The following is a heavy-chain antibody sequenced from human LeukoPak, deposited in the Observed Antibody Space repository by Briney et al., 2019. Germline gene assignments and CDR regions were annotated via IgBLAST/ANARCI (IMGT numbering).Heavy chain of an antibody. CDR3: ARHSVGLGRPWYFDL. Sequence: SETLSLTCAVYGGAFSGYSWSWIRQPPGKGLEWIGEVDPNGTTNYNPSLKSRVTVSVDTSKNQFSLNLKSVTAADTAVYYCARHSVGLGRPWYFDLWGRGTLVTVSS. J-gene: IGHJ2*01. V-gene: IGHV4-34*01. CDR1: GGAFSGYS. CDR2: VDPNGTT. D-gene: IGHD3-16*01.